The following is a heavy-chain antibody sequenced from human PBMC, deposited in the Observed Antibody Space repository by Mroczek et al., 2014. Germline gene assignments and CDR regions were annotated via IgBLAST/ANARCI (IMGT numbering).Heavy chain of an antibody. CDR1: GFTFSSYG. CDR2: ISYDGSNK. J-gene: IGHJ6*02. Sequence: QVQLQQSGGGVVQPGRSLRLSCAASGFTFSSYGMHWVRQAPGKGLEWVAVISYDGSNKYYADSVKGRFTISRDNSKNTLYLQMNSLRAEDTAVYYCAKAYLSDYYYYGMDVWGQGTTVTVSS. CDR3: AKAYLSDYYYYGMDV. V-gene: IGHV3-30*18. D-gene: IGHD2-2*01.